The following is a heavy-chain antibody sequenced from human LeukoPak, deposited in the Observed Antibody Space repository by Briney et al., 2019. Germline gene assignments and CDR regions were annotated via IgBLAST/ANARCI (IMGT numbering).Heavy chain of an antibody. V-gene: IGHV1-18*01. J-gene: IGHJ4*02. D-gene: IGHD3-22*01. CDR2: ISPYNGNT. CDR3: ARASYSYDINGWVPFDY. CDR1: GYTFTNYG. Sequence: ASVKVSCKASGYTFTNYGITWVRQAPGQGLEWMGWISPYNGNTNYAQKLQARVTMTTDTSTSTAYMELRSLRSDDTAVYYCARASYSYDINGWVPFDYWGQGTLVTVSS.